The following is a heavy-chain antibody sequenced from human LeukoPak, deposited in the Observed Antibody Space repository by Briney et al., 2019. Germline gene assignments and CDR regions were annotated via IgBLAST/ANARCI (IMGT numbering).Heavy chain of an antibody. J-gene: IGHJ4*02. D-gene: IGHD2-2*01. Sequence: GESLRLSCAASEFTFSSCTMNWVRQAPGKGLEWLSSISSRSDTIYYADSVRGRFTLSRDNAENSLYLQMRSLTDEDTAVYYCAREWQYAPDYWGQGTLVTVSS. V-gene: IGHV3-48*02. CDR3: AREWQYAPDY. CDR2: ISSRSDTI. CDR1: EFTFSSCT.